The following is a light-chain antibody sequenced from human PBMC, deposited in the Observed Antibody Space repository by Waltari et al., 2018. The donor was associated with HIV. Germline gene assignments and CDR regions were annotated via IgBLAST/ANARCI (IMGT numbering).Light chain of an antibody. CDR3: AACDDSLNGYV. J-gene: IGLJ1*01. V-gene: IGLV1-44*01. CDR2: NNN. Sequence: QSVLTQPPSASGTPGQRVTISCSGSSSNIGTKTVSWYQQLPGTAPKLLIDNNNIRTSGVPDLFSGSKSGTSSSLAISGLQSEDDAEYYCAACDDSLNGYVFGTGTKVTVL. CDR1: SSNIGTKT.